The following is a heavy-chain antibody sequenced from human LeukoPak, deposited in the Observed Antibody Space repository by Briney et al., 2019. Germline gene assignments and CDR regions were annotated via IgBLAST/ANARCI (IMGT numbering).Heavy chain of an antibody. CDR3: ARADAFGNNKYLNWFDS. Sequence: LQTLSLTCTVSGGPISRGVYFWTWMRQHPGKGLEWIRYIYYSGSTYYNPSLKSRLTISVESSNNQFSLNLRFVTAAATAVCYCARADAFGNNKYLNWFDSWGQGILVTVSS. CDR1: GGPISRGVYF. D-gene: IGHD3-3*01. V-gene: IGHV4-31*03. J-gene: IGHJ5*01. CDR2: IYYSGST.